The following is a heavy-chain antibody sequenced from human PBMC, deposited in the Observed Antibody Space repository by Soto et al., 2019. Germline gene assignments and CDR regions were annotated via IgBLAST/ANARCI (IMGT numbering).Heavy chain of an antibody. Sequence: EVQLVQSGAEVKKPGESLKISCKGSGYSFTSYWIAWVRQVPGKGLEWMGIIYPGDSDTRYSPSFQGQVTISADQSINTAYLQWSSLKASDTAMYYGARLFHYDSSGSPNWFDPWGQGTLVTVSS. V-gene: IGHV5-51*01. CDR3: ARLFHYDSSGSPNWFDP. CDR2: IYPGDSDT. J-gene: IGHJ5*02. D-gene: IGHD3-22*01. CDR1: GYSFTSYW.